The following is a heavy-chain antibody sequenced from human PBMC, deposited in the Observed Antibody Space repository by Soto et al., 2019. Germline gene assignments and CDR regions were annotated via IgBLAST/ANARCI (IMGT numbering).Heavy chain of an antibody. D-gene: IGHD3-10*01. CDR1: GFTFSGYG. Sequence: QVQLVESGGGVVQPGRSLRLSCAASGFTFSGYGMHWVRQAPGKGLEWVAVISHDGSSKFYADSVKGRFTISRDNSKNTLYLEMNSLRLEDTAVYYCAKERVVRGVTDYWGQGTLVTVSS. CDR3: AKERVVRGVTDY. J-gene: IGHJ4*02. CDR2: ISHDGSSK. V-gene: IGHV3-30*18.